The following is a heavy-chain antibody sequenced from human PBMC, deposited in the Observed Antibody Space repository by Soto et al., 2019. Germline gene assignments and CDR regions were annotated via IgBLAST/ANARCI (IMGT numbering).Heavy chain of an antibody. Sequence: SVKVSCKASGGTFSSYAISWVRQAPGQGLEWMGGIIPIFGTANYAQKFQGRVTITADKSTSTACMELSSLRSEDTAVYYCAREPYDYGDYDYYYYGMDVWGQGTTVTVSS. V-gene: IGHV1-69*06. CDR1: GGTFSSYA. CDR3: AREPYDYGDYDYYYYGMDV. D-gene: IGHD4-17*01. J-gene: IGHJ6*02. CDR2: IIPIFGTA.